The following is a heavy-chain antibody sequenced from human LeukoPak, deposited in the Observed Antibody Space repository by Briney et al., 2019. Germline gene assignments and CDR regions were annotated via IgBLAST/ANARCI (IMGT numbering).Heavy chain of an antibody. CDR2: SNRVGGCD. CDR1: RFTYDDYG. CDR3: ARNFLASWSDVDY. Sequence: GGSLSLYCSASRFTYDDYGMSGLRQAPGKGLEGVFGSNRVGGCDGYAGSVKGPITISKDNAKNSLYLQMNSQRAADTSLYYCARNFLASWSDVDYWGQGTLVTVSS. D-gene: IGHD2-2*01. J-gene: IGHJ4*02. V-gene: IGHV3-20*04.